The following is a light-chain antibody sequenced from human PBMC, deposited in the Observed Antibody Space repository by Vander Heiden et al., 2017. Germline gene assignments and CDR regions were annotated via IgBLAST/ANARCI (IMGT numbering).Light chain of an antibody. J-gene: IGLJ2*01. Sequence: QSVLTQPPSASGTPGQRVTIPCSGSSSNIGSNTLNWYQQLPGTAPKLLIYSNKQRPSGVPDRFSGSKSGTSASLAISGLQSEDEADYYCAAWDDSLNGVVFGGGTKLTVL. CDR2: SNK. V-gene: IGLV1-44*01. CDR1: SSNIGSNT. CDR3: AAWDDSLNGVV.